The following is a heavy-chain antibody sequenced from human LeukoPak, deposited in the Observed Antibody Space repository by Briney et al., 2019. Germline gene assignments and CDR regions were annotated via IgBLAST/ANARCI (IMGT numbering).Heavy chain of an antibody. D-gene: IGHD4-17*01. CDR3: ERTTGWYFDL. V-gene: IGHV4-38-2*02. J-gene: IGHJ2*01. CDR2: IYHSGST. CDR1: GYSISSGYY. Sequence: SETLSLTCTVSGYSISSGYYWGWIRQPPGKGLEWIGSIYHSGSTYYNPSLKSRVTISVDTSKNQFSLKLSSVTAADTAVYYCERTTGWYFDLWGRGTLVTVSS.